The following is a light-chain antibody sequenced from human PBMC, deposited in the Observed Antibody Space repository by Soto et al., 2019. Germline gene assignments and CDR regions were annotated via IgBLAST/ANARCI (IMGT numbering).Light chain of an antibody. V-gene: IGLV1-47*03. CDR2: RND. CDR1: SSNIGSNS. Sequence: QSLLTQPPSASGTPGQRVTISCSGSSSNIGSNSVYWYQQLPGTAPKLLIYRNDQRPSGVPDRFSGSKSGTSASLAISGLWSEDEADYYCAAWDDSLSGSVFGTGTKVPVL. CDR3: AAWDDSLSGSV. J-gene: IGLJ1*01.